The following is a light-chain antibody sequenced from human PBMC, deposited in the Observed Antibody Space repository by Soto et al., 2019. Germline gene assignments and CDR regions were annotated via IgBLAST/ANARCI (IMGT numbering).Light chain of an antibody. J-gene: IGLJ1*01. CDR1: SSDVGAYLY. CDR3: SSYTSSNTLYV. CDR2: EVS. Sequence: QSVLTQPASVSGSPGQSITISCTGTSSDVGAYLYVSWYQQHPGKAPKLMIYEVSNRPSGVSNRFSGSKSGNTASLTISGLQAEDEADYYCSSYTSSNTLYVFGTGTKVTVL. V-gene: IGLV2-14*01.